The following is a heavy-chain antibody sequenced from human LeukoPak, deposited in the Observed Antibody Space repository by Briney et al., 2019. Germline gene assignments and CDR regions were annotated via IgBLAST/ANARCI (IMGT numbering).Heavy chain of an antibody. CDR1: GGSFSGYY. V-gene: IGHV4-34*01. CDR3: AVAATIGGAAY. CDR2: INHSGST. D-gene: IGHD5-24*01. J-gene: IGHJ4*02. Sequence: PSETLSLTRAVYGGSFSGYYWSWIRQPPGKGLEWIGEINHSGSTNYNPSLKSRVTISVDTSKNQFSLKLSSVTAADTAVYYCAVAATIGGAAYWGQETLVTVSS.